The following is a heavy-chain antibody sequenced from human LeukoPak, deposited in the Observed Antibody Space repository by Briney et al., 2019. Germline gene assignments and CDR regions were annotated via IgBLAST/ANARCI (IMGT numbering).Heavy chain of an antibody. D-gene: IGHD3-22*01. CDR3: ARGPLSGYQDY. V-gene: IGHV3-23*01. CDR1: GFTFSSYA. CDR2: ISGSGVST. J-gene: IGHJ4*02. Sequence: GGSLRLSCAASGFTFSSYAMSWVRQAPGKGLDWVSAISGSGVSTYYADSVKGRFTISRDNSKNTLYLQMGSLRAEDMAVYYCARGPLSGYQDYWGQGTLVTVSS.